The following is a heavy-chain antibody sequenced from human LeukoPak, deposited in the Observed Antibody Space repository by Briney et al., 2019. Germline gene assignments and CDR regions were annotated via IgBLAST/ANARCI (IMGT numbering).Heavy chain of an antibody. D-gene: IGHD4/OR15-4a*01. Sequence: SETLSLTCTVSGVSISSDYWTWIRQPPGKGLEWIGDIHYSVSTSYNPSLKSRVTISVDTSKNQFSLKLTSVTSADTAVYYCARDAGATAYWGQGALVTVSS. J-gene: IGHJ4*02. CDR1: GVSISSDY. CDR2: IHYSVST. CDR3: ARDAGATAY. V-gene: IGHV4-59*01.